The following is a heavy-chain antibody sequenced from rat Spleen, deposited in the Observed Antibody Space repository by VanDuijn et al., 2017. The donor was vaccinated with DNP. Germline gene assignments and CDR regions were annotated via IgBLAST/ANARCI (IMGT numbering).Heavy chain of an antibody. V-gene: IGHV5-22*01. Sequence: EVQLVASGGGLVQAGRSLKLSCAASGFSFSGFYMAWVRQAPTKGLEWVAYIGSDGYAPYYGDSVKGRFTISRDNAKSTLYLQMNSLRSEDMATYYCVRWNSGHFDYWGQGVMVTVSS. J-gene: IGHJ2*01. CDR3: VRWNSGHFDY. D-gene: IGHD4-3*01. CDR2: IGSDGYAP. CDR1: GFSFSGFY.